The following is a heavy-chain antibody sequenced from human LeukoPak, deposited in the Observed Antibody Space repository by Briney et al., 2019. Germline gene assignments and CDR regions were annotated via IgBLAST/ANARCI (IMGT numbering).Heavy chain of an antibody. CDR3: AKDRITMVRGVITKDY. Sequence: PGGSLRLSCAASGFTFSSYAMSWVRQAPGKGLEWVSAISGSGGSTYYADSVKGRFTISRDNSKNTLYLQMNSLRAEDTAVYYCAKDRITMVRGVITKDYWGQGTLVTVSS. CDR1: GFTFSSYA. CDR2: ISGSGGST. V-gene: IGHV3-23*01. J-gene: IGHJ4*02. D-gene: IGHD3-10*01.